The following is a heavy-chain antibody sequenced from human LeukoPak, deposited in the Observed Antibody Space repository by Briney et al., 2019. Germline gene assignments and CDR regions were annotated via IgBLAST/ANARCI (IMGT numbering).Heavy chain of an antibody. J-gene: IGHJ5*02. CDR2: INHSGST. CDR1: GGSFSGYY. CDR3: ARGFGDYDFWSGYQNWFDP. Sequence: SETLSLTCAVYGGSFSGYYWSWIRQPPGKGLEWIGEINHSGSTNYNPSLKSRVTISVDTSENQFSLKLSSVTAADTAVYYCARGFGDYDFWSGYQNWFDPWGQGTLVTVSS. V-gene: IGHV4-34*01. D-gene: IGHD3-3*01.